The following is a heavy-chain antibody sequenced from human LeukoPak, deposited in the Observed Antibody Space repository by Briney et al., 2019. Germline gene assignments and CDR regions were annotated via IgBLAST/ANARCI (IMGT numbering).Heavy chain of an antibody. J-gene: IGHJ3*02. CDR3: AKLLRYFDWYQGDAFDI. Sequence: TGGSLRLSCAASGFTFNSYAMNWVRQPTGKGLEWVSAIIGSGDMTYYADSVKGRFTISRDNSKNTLYLRMNSLRAEDTAVYYCAKLLRYFDWYQGDAFDIRGQGTMVTVSS. CDR2: IIGSGDMT. V-gene: IGHV3-23*01. D-gene: IGHD3-9*01. CDR1: GFTFNSYA.